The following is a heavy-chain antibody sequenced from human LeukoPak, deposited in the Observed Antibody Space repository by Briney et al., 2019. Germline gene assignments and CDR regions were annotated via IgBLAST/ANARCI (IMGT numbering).Heavy chain of an antibody. V-gene: IGHV1-69*05. CDR1: GGTFSSYA. Sequence: GASVKVSCKASGGTFSSYAISWLRQAPGQGLEWMGRIIPIFGTANYAQKFQGRVTITTDESTSTAYMELSSLRSEDTAVYYCARDAAYCGGDCYSDAFDIWGQGTMVTVSS. CDR3: ARDAAYCGGDCYSDAFDI. J-gene: IGHJ3*02. D-gene: IGHD2-21*02. CDR2: IIPIFGTA.